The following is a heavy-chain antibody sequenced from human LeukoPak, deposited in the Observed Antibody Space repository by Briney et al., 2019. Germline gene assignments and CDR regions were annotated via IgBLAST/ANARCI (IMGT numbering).Heavy chain of an antibody. CDR3: ARDWVYKIDY. Sequence: PGGSLRLSCAASGFTFTTYWMHWVRQAPGKGLVWVSHINSDGSITSYADSVKGRFTISRDNAKNTLYLQMNSLRAEDTAVYYCARDWVYKIDYWGRGTLVTVSS. J-gene: IGHJ4*02. CDR1: GFTFTTYW. CDR2: INSDGSIT. V-gene: IGHV3-74*01. D-gene: IGHD5-24*01.